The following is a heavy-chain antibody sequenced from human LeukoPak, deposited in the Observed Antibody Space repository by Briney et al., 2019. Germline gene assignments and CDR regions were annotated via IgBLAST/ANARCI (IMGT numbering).Heavy chain of an antibody. J-gene: IGHJ4*02. CDR1: GESFSGYY. Sequence: SSETLSLACVVYGESFSGYYWTWIRQPPGKGLEWIGEIIDTGSTKYNSSLKSRVTISVDTSKNEFSLKLSSVTAADTAVYYCARGQPDLVSSSWSFDYWGQGTLVTVSS. D-gene: IGHD6-13*01. CDR2: IIDTGST. V-gene: IGHV4-34*01. CDR3: ARGQPDLVSSSWSFDY.